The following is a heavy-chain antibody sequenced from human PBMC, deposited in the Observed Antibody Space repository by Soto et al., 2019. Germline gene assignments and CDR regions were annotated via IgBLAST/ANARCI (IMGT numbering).Heavy chain of an antibody. V-gene: IGHV3-9*01. CDR1: GFTFDDYA. CDR2: ISWNSGNI. Sequence: GGSLRLSCAASGFTFDDYAMHWVRQVPGKGLEWVSSISWNSGNIGYADSVKGRFTTSRDNAKNSLYLQMNSLRPEDTALYYSVRSKGGYSYGTPFDYWGQGTLVTVSS. J-gene: IGHJ4*02. D-gene: IGHD5-18*01. CDR3: VRSKGGYSYGTPFDY.